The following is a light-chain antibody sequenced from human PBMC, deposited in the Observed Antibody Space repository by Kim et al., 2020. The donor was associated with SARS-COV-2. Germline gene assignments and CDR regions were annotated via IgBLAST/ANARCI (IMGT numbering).Light chain of an antibody. V-gene: IGLV1-51*01. Sequence: GQKVTITCSGSSSNIENNYVSWYQQLPGTAPKLLIYDNNKRPSGIPDRFSGSKSGTSATLGITGLQTGDEADYYCGTWDSSLSAVVFGGGTQLTVL. J-gene: IGLJ2*01. CDR2: DNN. CDR3: GTWDSSLSAVV. CDR1: SSNIENNY.